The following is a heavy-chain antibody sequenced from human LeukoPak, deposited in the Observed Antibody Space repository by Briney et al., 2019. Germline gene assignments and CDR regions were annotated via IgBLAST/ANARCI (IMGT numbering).Heavy chain of an antibody. CDR2: INYDGSET. J-gene: IGHJ4*02. V-gene: IGHV3-74*03. CDR3: ARDGAEDGVVAFDF. CDR1: GFTFRNYW. Sequence: GGSLRLPCTASGFTFRNYWMHWVRQGPGKGLVWVSRINYDGSETMYADSVKGRFTTSRDNGKNTVYLQMNSLRAEDTAVYYCARDGAEDGVVAFDFWGQGTLVTVSS. D-gene: IGHD4-17*01.